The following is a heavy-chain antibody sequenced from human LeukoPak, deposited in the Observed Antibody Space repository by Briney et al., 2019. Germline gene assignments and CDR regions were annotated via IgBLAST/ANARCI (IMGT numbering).Heavy chain of an antibody. V-gene: IGHV4-38-2*02. CDR1: GFSIGSAYH. J-gene: IGHJ4*02. D-gene: IGHD1-1*01. CDR2: ISHTGVT. CDR3: ARDDTGFEY. Sequence: SETLSLTCSVSGFSIGSAYHWGWVRQPPGGRLEWIGSISHTGVTYYNPSFKSRLTISLDTSKDQFSLRLTSVTAADTAMYYCARDDTGFEYWGQGIVVTVSS.